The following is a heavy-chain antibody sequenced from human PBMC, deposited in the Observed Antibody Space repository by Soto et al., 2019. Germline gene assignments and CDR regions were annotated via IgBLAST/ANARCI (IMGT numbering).Heavy chain of an antibody. CDR1: GFTFSSYA. CDR2: ISGSGGST. Sequence: PVGSLRLSCAASGFTFSSYAMSWVRQAPGKGLEWVSAISGSGGSTYYADSVKGRFTISRDNSKNTLYLQMNSLRAEDTAVYYCAKDYGYSGYDQPYFDGWGQGTRDTVSS. J-gene: IGHJ4*02. CDR3: AKDYGYSGYDQPYFDG. V-gene: IGHV3-23*01. D-gene: IGHD5-12*01.